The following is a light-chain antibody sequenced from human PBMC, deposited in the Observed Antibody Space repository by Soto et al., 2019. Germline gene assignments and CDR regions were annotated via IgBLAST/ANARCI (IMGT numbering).Light chain of an antibody. J-gene: IGKJ1*01. CDR3: QQYNNWPPDRT. CDR1: QSVSSN. V-gene: IGKV3-15*01. CDR2: GAS. Sequence: EIVMTQSPATLSVSPGERATLSCRASQSVSSNLAWYQQQPGQAPRLLIYGASTRATGIPARFSGSGSGTEFTLNISSLQSEDFAIYFCQQYNNWPPDRTFGQGTKVEIK.